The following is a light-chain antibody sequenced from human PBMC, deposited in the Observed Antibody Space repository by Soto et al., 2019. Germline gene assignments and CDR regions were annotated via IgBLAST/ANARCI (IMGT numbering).Light chain of an antibody. Sequence: EIVLTQSPGILSLSPGERVTLSCRASQSVSSSYLAWYQQKPGQAPRLLIYGASTRAAGIPARFRGSGSGTEFTLTISSLEPEDFAVYYCQQRSDWPITFGQGTRLEIK. CDR1: QSVSSSY. CDR3: QQRSDWPIT. CDR2: GAS. J-gene: IGKJ5*01. V-gene: IGKV3D-20*02.